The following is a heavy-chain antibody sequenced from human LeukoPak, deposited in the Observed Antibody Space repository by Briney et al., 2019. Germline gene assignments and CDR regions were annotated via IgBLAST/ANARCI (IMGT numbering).Heavy chain of an antibody. CDR2: INPNSGGT. CDR1: GYTFTGYY. D-gene: IGHD6-19*01. J-gene: IGHJ4*02. Sequence: ASVKVSCKASGYTFTGYYMHWVRQAPGQGLEWMGWINPNSGGTNYAQKFQGRVTMTRDTSISTAYMELSRLRSDDTAVYYCVILRGTQTYSSAALDYWGQGTLVTVSS. CDR3: VILRGTQTYSSAALDY. V-gene: IGHV1-2*02.